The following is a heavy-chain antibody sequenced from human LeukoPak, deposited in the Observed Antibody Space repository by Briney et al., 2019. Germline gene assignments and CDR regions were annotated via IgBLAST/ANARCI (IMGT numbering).Heavy chain of an antibody. J-gene: IGHJ4*02. V-gene: IGHV3-7*01. CDR3: ARVLRDFWSGYYIAFDY. CDR2: IKQDGSEK. CDR1: GFTFSSYW. Sequence: GGSLRLSCAASGFTFSSYWMSWVRQAPGKGLEWVANIKQDGSEKYYVDSVKGRFTISRDNAKNSLYLQMNSLRAEDTAVYYCARVLRDFWSGYYIAFDYWGQGTLVTVSS. D-gene: IGHD3-3*01.